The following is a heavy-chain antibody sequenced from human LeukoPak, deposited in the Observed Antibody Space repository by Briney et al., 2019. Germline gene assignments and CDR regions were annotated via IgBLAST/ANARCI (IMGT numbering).Heavy chain of an antibody. CDR1: GFTFSSNS. Sequence: PGGSLRLPCTASGFTFSSNSLNWGRQAPGKGLEWVSSFSSSSSYIDYTYSGRGRFTISRDNSKNTLFLRMSSLRAEDTAVYYCAKGVAVSGSIDYWGQGTLVTVSS. J-gene: IGHJ4*02. D-gene: IGHD6-19*01. CDR3: AKGVAVSGSIDY. CDR2: FSSSSSYI. V-gene: IGHV3-21*04.